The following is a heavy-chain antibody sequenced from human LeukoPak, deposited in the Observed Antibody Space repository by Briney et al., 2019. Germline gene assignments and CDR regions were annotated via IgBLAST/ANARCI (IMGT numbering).Heavy chain of an antibody. CDR2: IYSGGST. CDR1: GFTFSSYA. CDR3: ARDYGSGSYHAFDI. J-gene: IGHJ3*02. V-gene: IGHV3-53*01. Sequence: PGGSLRLSCAASGFTFSSYAMSWVRQAPGKGLEWVSVIYSGGSTYYADSVKGRFTISRDNSKNTLYLQMNNLRAEDTAVYYCARDYGSGSYHAFDIWGQGTMVTVSS. D-gene: IGHD3-10*01.